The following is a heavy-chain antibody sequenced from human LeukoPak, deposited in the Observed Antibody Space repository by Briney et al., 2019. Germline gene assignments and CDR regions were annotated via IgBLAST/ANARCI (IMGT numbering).Heavy chain of an antibody. CDR3: ARHSGTGLGPRLGPDY. D-gene: IGHD6-19*01. Sequence: PSETLSLTCTVSGGSVSSGSYYWSWIRQPPGKGLEWIGYIYYSGSTNYNPSLKSRVTISVDTSTKQFSLKLSSVTAADTAVYYCARHSGTGLGPRLGPDYWGQGTLVTVSS. J-gene: IGHJ4*02. V-gene: IGHV4-61*01. CDR1: GGSVSSGSYY. CDR2: IYYSGST.